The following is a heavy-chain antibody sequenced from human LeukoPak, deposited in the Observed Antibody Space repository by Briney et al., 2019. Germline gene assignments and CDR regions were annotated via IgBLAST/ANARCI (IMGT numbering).Heavy chain of an antibody. Sequence: PGGSLRLACAASGFTFSSYWMSWVGQAPGKGLEGVANIKQDGSEKYYVDSVKGRFTISRDNAKTSLYLQMNSLRAEDTAVYYCARDDRGAMVRGVIELYYYYMDVWGKGTTVTVSS. CDR2: IKQDGSEK. V-gene: IGHV3-7*01. CDR1: GFTFSSYW. CDR3: ARDDRGAMVRGVIELYYYYMDV. D-gene: IGHD3-10*01. J-gene: IGHJ6*03.